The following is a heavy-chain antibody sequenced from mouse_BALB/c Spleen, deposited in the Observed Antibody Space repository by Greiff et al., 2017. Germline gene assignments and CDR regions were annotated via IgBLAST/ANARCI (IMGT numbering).Heavy chain of an antibody. Sequence: QVQLKESGPGLVQPSQSLSITCTVSGFSLTSYGVHWVRQSPGKGLEWLGVIWSGGSTDYNAAFISRLSISKDNSKSQVFFKMNSLQANDTAIYYCARNSYYYGSNLYAMDYWGQGTSVTVSS. CDR2: IWSGGST. V-gene: IGHV2-2*02. J-gene: IGHJ4*01. D-gene: IGHD1-1*01. CDR1: GFSLTSYG. CDR3: ARNSYYYGSNLYAMDY.